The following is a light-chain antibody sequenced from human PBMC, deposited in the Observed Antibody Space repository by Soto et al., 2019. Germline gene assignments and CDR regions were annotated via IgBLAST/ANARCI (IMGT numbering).Light chain of an antibody. J-gene: IGKJ3*01. V-gene: IGKV3-15*01. CDR2: GAS. Sequence: EIVLTQSPATLSLSPGERATLSCRASQSVSSSNLAWYQQKPGQAPRLLIYGASTRATGIPARFSGSGSGTEFTLTISSLQSEDFAVYYCQQYNNWPFTFGPGTKVDIK. CDR1: QSVSSSN. CDR3: QQYNNWPFT.